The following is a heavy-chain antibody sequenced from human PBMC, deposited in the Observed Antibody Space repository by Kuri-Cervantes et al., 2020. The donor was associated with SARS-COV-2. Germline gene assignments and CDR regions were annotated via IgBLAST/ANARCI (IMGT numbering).Heavy chain of an antibody. CDR2: ISGSGTGA. J-gene: IGHJ6*02. V-gene: IGHV3-23*01. CDR3: AKDPTATTEYYYAMDV. Sequence: GESLKISCAASESTFSSYAMSWVRQAPGKGLEWVSVISGSGTGAYNADSVKGRFTISRDNSKNTLYLQMNSLRAEDAAVYFCAKDPTATTEYYYAMDVWGQGTTVTVSS. CDR1: ESTFSSYA. D-gene: IGHD1-7*01.